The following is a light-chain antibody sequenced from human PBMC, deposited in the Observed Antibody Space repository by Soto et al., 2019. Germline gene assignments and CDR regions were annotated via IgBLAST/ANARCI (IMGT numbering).Light chain of an antibody. Sequence: EIVMTQSPVTLSVSAGERATLSCRASKSVNSNLAWYQQKPAQAPTLLIYDASTRATGIPARFSGSGSGTEFTLTISSLQSEDFAVYYCQQYNNWPPLTFGGGTKVEIK. CDR2: DAS. V-gene: IGKV3-15*01. CDR1: KSVNSN. CDR3: QQYNNWPPLT. J-gene: IGKJ4*01.